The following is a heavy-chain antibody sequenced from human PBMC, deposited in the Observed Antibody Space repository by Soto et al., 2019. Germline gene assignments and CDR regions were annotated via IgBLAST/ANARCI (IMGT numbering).Heavy chain of an antibody. J-gene: IGHJ1*01. D-gene: IGHD6-13*01. CDR2: ISGGGSTT. CDR1: RFTFSSYA. V-gene: IGHV3-23*01. CDR3: ARDQAAGGTISRYFQD. Sequence: PGGSLRLSCEASRFTFSSYAMSWVRQAPGKGLEWVSGISGGGSTTYYADSVKGRFTISRDNSKNTLYLQVNSLRAEDTAVYYCARDQAAGGTISRYFQDWGQGTLVTVSS.